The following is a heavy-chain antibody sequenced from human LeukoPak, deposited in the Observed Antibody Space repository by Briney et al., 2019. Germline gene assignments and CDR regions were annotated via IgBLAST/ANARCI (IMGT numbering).Heavy chain of an antibody. Sequence: SETLSVTRTVSGGSISSYYWSWIRQPPGKGLEWIGYIHYSGSTNYNPSLKSRVTISLDTSKNQFSLNLRSLTAADTAVYYCARRGSGYPYYFDYWGHESLVTVSS. CDR1: GGSISSYY. J-gene: IGHJ4*01. V-gene: IGHV4-59*08. CDR3: ARRGSGYPYYFDY. D-gene: IGHD3-3*01. CDR2: IHYSGST.